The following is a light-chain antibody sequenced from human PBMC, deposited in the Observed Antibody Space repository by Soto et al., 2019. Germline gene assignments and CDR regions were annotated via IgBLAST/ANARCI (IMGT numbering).Light chain of an antibody. CDR2: DAS. CDR3: QHRSNWPPTIT. J-gene: IGKJ5*01. Sequence: EIVLTQSPGTLSLSPGERATLSCTSSQSLISSYLVWYQQKPGQAPRLLIYDASDRATGIPARFSGSGAGTDFTLTISSLEPEDFAVYYCQHRSNWPPTITFGQGTRLEI. V-gene: IGKV3-11*01. CDR1: QSLISSY.